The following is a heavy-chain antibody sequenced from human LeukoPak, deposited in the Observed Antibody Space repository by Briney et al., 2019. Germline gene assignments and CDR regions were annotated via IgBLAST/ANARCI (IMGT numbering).Heavy chain of an antibody. CDR2: INHSGST. CDR3: GIVATTRQY. CDR1: GGSFSGYY. Sequence: SETLSLTCAVYGGSFSGYYWSWIRQPPGKGLEWIGEINHSGSTNYNPSLKSRVTISMDTSKNQFSLKVTSVTAADTAMYYCGIVATTRQYWGQGTLVTVSS. D-gene: IGHD2-21*01. V-gene: IGHV4-34*01. J-gene: IGHJ1*01.